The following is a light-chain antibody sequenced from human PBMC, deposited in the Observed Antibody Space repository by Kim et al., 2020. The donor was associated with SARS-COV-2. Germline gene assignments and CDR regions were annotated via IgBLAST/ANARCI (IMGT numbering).Light chain of an antibody. J-gene: IGKJ4*01. V-gene: IGKV1-17*03. Sequence: DIQMTQSPSAMSASVGDRVTITCRASQDISNYLAWFQQKPGKVPKRLICAASSLQSGVPSRFSGSGSGTEFTLTISSLQPEDFATYYCLQHKSYPLTFGGGTKVEIK. CDR2: AAS. CDR3: LQHKSYPLT. CDR1: QDISNY.